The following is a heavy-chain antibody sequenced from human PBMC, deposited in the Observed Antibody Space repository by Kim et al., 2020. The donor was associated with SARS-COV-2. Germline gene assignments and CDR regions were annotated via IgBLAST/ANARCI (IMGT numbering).Heavy chain of an antibody. CDR2: MYYSGST. CDR1: GGSISSSSYH. V-gene: IGHV4-39*01. D-gene: IGHD2-21*02. J-gene: IGHJ4*02. CDR3: ARQGYGGNSVDY. Sequence: SETLSLTCTVSGGSISSSSYHWGWIRQPPGKGLEWIGSMYYSGSTFYNPSLKSRVTISVDTSKNQFSLRLRSVTATDTAVYYCARQGYGGNSVDYWGQGTLLTVPS.